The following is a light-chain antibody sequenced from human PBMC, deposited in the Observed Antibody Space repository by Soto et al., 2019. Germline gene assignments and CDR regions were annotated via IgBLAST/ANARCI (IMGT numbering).Light chain of an antibody. V-gene: IGKV3-20*01. CDR2: GAS. CDR3: QQYGDSPYT. J-gene: IGKJ2*01. CDR1: QSVNNNF. Sequence: EIVLTQSPATLSLSPGERAALSCGASQSVNNNFFAWYQQIPGQAPRFLIYGASSRASGIPARFSGSGSGTDFALTISRLGPEDFAVYYCQQYGDSPYTFGQGTKLQIK.